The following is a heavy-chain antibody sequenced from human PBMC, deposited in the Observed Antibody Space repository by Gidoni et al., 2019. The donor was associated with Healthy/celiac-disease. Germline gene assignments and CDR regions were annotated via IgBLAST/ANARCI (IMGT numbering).Heavy chain of an antibody. V-gene: IGHV4-38-2*02. CDR2: IYHSGST. CDR3: ASCRAVADYGRRTFDY. Sequence: QVQLQESGPGLVKPSATLSLTCTVSGYSISSGYYWGWLRQPPGKGLEWIGSIYHSGSTYYNPSLKSRVTISVDTSKNQFSLKLSAVTAADTAVYYCASCRAVADYGRRTFDYWGQGTLVTVSS. D-gene: IGHD6-19*01. CDR1: GYSISSGYY. J-gene: IGHJ4*02.